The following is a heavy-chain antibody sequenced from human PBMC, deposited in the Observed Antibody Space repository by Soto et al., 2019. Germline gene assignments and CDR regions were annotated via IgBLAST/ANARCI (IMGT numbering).Heavy chain of an antibody. D-gene: IGHD1-1*01. J-gene: IGHJ3*01. CDR3: ATWHEREHAYDV. CDR2: LYDVDGS. Sequence: DVQLVESGGGLIQPGESLRLSCAAFGLTISGKKYVAWVRQAPGKGLAWVSALYDVDGSFYADSVKGRFTTSSDSSKTTVYLQMNDLRPDDTAVYYFATWHEREHAYDVWGQGTTVTVSS. V-gene: IGHV3-53*01. CDR1: GLTISGKKY.